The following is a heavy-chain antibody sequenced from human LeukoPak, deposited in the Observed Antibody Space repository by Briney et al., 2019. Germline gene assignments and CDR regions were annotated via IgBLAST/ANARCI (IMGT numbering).Heavy chain of an antibody. V-gene: IGHV3-9*01. CDR2: ISWNGGSI. Sequence: PGGSLRLSCAASGFTFDDYAMHWVRQAPGKGLEWVSGISWNGGSICYADSVKGRFTISRDNAKNTLYLQMNSLRAEDTALYYCAAFCRSSWPPRWAQGTLVSVST. D-gene: IGHD6-13*01. CDR3: AAFCRSSWPPR. CDR1: GFTFDDYA. J-gene: IGHJ4*02.